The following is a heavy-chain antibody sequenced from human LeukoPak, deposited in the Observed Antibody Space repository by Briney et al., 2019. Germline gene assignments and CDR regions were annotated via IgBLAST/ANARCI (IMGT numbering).Heavy chain of an antibody. Sequence: GGSLRLSCAASGFIFSSYSMNWVRQAPGKGLEWVSYISSSSSTIYYANVVKGRFTISRDTSKNTLYLQMNSLRAEDTAIYYWAKAIVPLISGQFWDYGGEGTLVTVSS. CDR2: ISSSSSTI. J-gene: IGHJ4*02. CDR3: AKAIVPLISGQFWDY. D-gene: IGHD3-3*02. V-gene: IGHV3-48*01. CDR1: GFIFSSYS.